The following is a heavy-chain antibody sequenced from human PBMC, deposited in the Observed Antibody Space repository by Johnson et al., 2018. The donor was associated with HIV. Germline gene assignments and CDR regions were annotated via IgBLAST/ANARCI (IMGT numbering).Heavy chain of an antibody. Sequence: QVQLVESGGGVVQPGRSLRLSCAASGFTFSNYALHWVRQAPGKGLGWVAVISYDGNNKYYADSVKGRFIISRDNSKNTLYLQMDSLRAEDTAVYYCARDKGYYGSGTDAFDIWGRGTMVIVST. J-gene: IGHJ3*02. CDR3: ARDKGYYGSGTDAFDI. CDR2: ISYDGNNK. D-gene: IGHD3-10*01. V-gene: IGHV3-30*04. CDR1: GFTFSNYA.